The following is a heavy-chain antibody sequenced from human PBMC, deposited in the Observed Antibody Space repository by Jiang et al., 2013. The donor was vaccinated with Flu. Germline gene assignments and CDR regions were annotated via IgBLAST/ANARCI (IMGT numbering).Heavy chain of an antibody. CDR3: ARGMTTVSPFDY. D-gene: IGHD4-17*01. CDR2: FYYSGNI. CDR1: GGSMGAFY. Sequence: GLVKPSETLSLTCTVSGGSMGAFYWSWIRQPPGKGLEWIGFFYYSGNIQYNPSLKSRVTISGDMSKNQFSLTLKSVTAADTAVYYCARGMTTVSPFDYWGQGTLVTVSS. J-gene: IGHJ4*02. V-gene: IGHV4-59*01.